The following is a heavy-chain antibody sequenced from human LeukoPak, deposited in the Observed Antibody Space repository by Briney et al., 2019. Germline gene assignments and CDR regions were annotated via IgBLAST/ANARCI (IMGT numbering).Heavy chain of an antibody. CDR2: MNPNSGNT. CDR3: ARGNQWFGPPHYYMDV. V-gene: IGHV1-8*03. CDR1: GYTFTSYD. Sequence: GASVKVSCKASGYTFTSYDINWVRQATGQGLEWMGWMNPNSGNTGYAQKFQGRVTITRNTSISTAYMELSSLRSEDTAVYYCARGNQWFGPPHYYMDVWGKGTTVTVSS. J-gene: IGHJ6*03. D-gene: IGHD3-10*01.